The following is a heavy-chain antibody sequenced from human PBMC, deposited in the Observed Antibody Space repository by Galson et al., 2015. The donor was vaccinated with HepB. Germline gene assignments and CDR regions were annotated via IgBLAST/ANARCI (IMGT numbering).Heavy chain of an antibody. CDR2: IWLDGTNK. V-gene: IGHV3-33*08. J-gene: IGHJ6*02. CDR3: ARDEGDAMDV. Sequence: SLRLSCAASGFTFSNNSMHWVRQAPSKGLRWVAVIWLDGTNKFHGDSVKGRFTISRDNSNNTLFLQMSSLRAEDTAVYYCARDEGDAMDVWGQGTTVTVSS. CDR1: GFTFSNNS.